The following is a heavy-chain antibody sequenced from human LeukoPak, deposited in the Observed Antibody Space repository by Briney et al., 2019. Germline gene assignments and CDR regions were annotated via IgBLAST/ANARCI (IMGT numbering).Heavy chain of an antibody. J-gene: IGHJ4*02. CDR3: ARDSRSYERSDYYHFDY. Sequence: PSETLSVTCTVSGASLISYYWHWIRPPPAKGLDWIGYIYSNGRPNYNPSLNSVVTMSQDTSKNQFSLRLTSVTAADTAVYYCARDSRSYERSDYYHFDYWGQGSLVTVSS. CDR1: GASLISYY. D-gene: IGHD3-22*01. V-gene: IGHV4-59*01. CDR2: IYSNGRP.